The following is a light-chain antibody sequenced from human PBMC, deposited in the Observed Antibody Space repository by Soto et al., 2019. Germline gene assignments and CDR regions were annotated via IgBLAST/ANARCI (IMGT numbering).Light chain of an antibody. Sequence: MTKSMFTLSVTKRERVSVTRGSSQSISVCLAWDQQIPGEAPILVIYDASRLERGVPSMFSGSGSGTEFSLTIFFLQADDFATYYCQLYGIFFNSFCDGT. CDR1: QSISVC. CDR2: DAS. V-gene: IGKV1-5*01. CDR3: QLYGIFFNS. J-gene: IGKJ2*03.